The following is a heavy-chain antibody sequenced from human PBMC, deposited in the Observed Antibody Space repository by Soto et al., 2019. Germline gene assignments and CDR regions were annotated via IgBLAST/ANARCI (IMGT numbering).Heavy chain of an antibody. CDR1: GFTVSSNY. Sequence: EVQLVESGGGLVQPGGSLRLSCAASGFTVSSNYMSWVRQAPGKGLEWVSVIYSGGSTYYADSVKGRFTISRDNSKNTLYLQMNSLRAEDTAVNYCARDYEGYYYYMDVWGKGTTVTVSS. CDR3: ARDYEGYYYYMDV. D-gene: IGHD3-3*01. V-gene: IGHV3-66*01. CDR2: IYSGGST. J-gene: IGHJ6*03.